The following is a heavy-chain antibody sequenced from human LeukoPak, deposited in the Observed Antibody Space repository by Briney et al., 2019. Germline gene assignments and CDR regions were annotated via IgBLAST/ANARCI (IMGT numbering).Heavy chain of an antibody. Sequence: GGSLRLSCAASGFTFSSYAMHWARQAPGKGLEGVAVISYDGSNKYYADSVKGRFTISRDNSKNTLYLQMNSLRAEDTAVYYCARERAKYSSSWYFGYWGQGTLVTVSS. V-gene: IGHV3-30*04. D-gene: IGHD6-13*01. CDR3: ARERAKYSSSWYFGY. CDR1: GFTFSSYA. J-gene: IGHJ4*02. CDR2: ISYDGSNK.